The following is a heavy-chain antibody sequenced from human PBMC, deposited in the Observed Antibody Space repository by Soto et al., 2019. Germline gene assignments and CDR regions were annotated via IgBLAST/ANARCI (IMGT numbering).Heavy chain of an antibody. CDR2: IYHGGTT. J-gene: IGHJ4*02. Sequence: QVQLQESGPGLVQPSETLSLTCAVSGGSITSGHWWSWVRQTPGKGLEWIGEIYHGGTTDYNPSLEGRVTMSVDKSKNQFSLKLKSVTAADTAVYYCAREGAYFDSWSGYFGPGYFDKWGQGILVTVSS. D-gene: IGHD3-3*01. V-gene: IGHV4-4*02. CDR3: AREGAYFDSWSGYFGPGYFDK. CDR1: GGSITSGHW.